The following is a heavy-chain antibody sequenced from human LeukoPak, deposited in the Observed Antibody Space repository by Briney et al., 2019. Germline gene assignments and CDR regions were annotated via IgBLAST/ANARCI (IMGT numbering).Heavy chain of an antibody. D-gene: IGHD7-27*01. Sequence: GGSLRLSCAASGFTFSSYDMHWVRQATGKGLEWVSAIGTAGDTYYPGSVKGRFTISRENAKNSLYLQMNSLRAGDTAVYYCARSLGHNAFDIWGQGTMVTVSS. CDR3: ARSLGHNAFDI. CDR1: GFTFSSYD. V-gene: IGHV3-13*01. CDR2: IGTAGDT. J-gene: IGHJ3*02.